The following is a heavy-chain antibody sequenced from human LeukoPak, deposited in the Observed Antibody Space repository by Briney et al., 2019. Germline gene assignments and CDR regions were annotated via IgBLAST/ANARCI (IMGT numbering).Heavy chain of an antibody. J-gene: IGHJ4*02. CDR3: AKSLGVGGYTRYKGFDQ. Sequence: GESLRLSCAASGFTFSSYAMNWVRQAPGKGLEWVSSISNSDGSTYYADFVKGRFTISRDNSKNTLHLQMNSLRAEDTAVYYCAKSLGVGGYTRYKGFDQWGQGILVTVSS. CDR1: GFTFSSYA. V-gene: IGHV3-23*01. CDR2: ISNSDGST. D-gene: IGHD5-24*01.